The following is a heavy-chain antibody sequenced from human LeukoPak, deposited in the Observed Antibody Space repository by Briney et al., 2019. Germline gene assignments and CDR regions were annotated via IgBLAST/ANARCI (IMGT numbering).Heavy chain of an antibody. Sequence: GGCLRLSCAASGFTFSSYGMHWVRQAPGKGLEWVAVISYDGSNKYYADSVKGRFTISRDNSKNTLYLQMNSLRAEDTAVYYCAKDQLGTAMVAPDYWGQGTLVTVSS. D-gene: IGHD5-18*01. V-gene: IGHV3-30*18. CDR2: ISYDGSNK. CDR3: AKDQLGTAMVAPDY. CDR1: GFTFSSYG. J-gene: IGHJ4*02.